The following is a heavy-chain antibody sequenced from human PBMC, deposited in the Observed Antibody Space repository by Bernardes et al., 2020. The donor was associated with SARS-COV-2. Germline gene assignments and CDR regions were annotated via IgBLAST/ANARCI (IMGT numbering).Heavy chain of an antibody. Sequence: ASVKVSCKASGYTFNTYAISWVRQAPGQGLEWMGWISSYDGNTNYAQKFQGRVTMTTDTSTNTAYMELRNLRSDDTAVYYCARDRAPDYWGQGTLVTVSS. CDR1: GYTFNTYA. CDR2: ISSYDGNT. CDR3: ARDRAPDY. D-gene: IGHD3-10*01. V-gene: IGHV1-18*01. J-gene: IGHJ4*02.